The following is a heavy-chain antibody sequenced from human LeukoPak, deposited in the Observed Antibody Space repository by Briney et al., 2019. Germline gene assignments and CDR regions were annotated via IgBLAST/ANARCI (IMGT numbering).Heavy chain of an antibody. CDR3: ARGEYYDSSGYYYGANFGY. D-gene: IGHD3-22*01. V-gene: IGHV3-48*03. J-gene: IGHJ4*02. Sequence: GGSLRLSCAASGFTFSSYEMNWVRQAPGKGLEWVSYISSSGSTIYYADSVKGRFTISRDNAKNSLYLQMNSLRAEDTAVYYCARGEYYDSSGYYYGANFGYWGQGTLVTISS. CDR1: GFTFSSYE. CDR2: ISSSGSTI.